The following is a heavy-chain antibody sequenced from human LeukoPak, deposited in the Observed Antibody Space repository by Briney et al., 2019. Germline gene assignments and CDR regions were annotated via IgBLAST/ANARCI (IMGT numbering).Heavy chain of an antibody. J-gene: IGHJ5*02. Sequence: GGSLRLSCAASGFTFSSYAMHWVRQAPGKGLEWVAVISYDGSNKYYADSVKGRFTISRDNSKNTLYLQMNSLRAEDTAVYYCARDGYCSGGSCEGGWFDPWGQGTLVTVSS. CDR3: ARDGYCSGGSCEGGWFDP. D-gene: IGHD2-15*01. V-gene: IGHV3-30-3*01. CDR1: GFTFSSYA. CDR2: ISYDGSNK.